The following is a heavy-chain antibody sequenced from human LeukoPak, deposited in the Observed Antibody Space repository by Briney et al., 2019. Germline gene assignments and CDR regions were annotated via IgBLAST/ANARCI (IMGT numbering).Heavy chain of an antibody. CDR1: GFTFSTFA. J-gene: IGHJ4*02. CDR3: AKVAAITMIVVVIDSFDY. V-gene: IGHV3-23*01. D-gene: IGHD3-22*01. Sequence: GGSLRLSCAGSGFTFSTFAMRWVRQAPGKGLEWVSAISDSGGSAYYADSVKGRFTISRDNSKNTLYLQMISLRAEDTAVYYCAKVAAITMIVVVIDSFDYWGQGTLVTVSS. CDR2: ISDSGGSA.